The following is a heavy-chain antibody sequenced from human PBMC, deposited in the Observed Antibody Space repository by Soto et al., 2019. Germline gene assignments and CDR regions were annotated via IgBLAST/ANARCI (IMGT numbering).Heavy chain of an antibody. Sequence: SETLSLTCAVYGGSFSGYYWSWIRQPPGKGLEWIGEINHSESTNYNPSLKSRVTISVDTSKNQFSLKLSSVTAADTAVYYCARGKLRITIFGVVIPYYYYGMDVWGQGTTVTVSS. V-gene: IGHV4-34*01. J-gene: IGHJ6*02. CDR3: ARGKLRITIFGVVIPYYYYGMDV. CDR1: GGSFSGYY. CDR2: INHSEST. D-gene: IGHD3-3*01.